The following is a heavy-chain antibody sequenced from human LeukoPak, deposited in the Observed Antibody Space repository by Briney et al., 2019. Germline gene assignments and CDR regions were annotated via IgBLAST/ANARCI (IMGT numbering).Heavy chain of an antibody. D-gene: IGHD3-16*01. J-gene: IGHJ4*02. CDR1: GYIFTKYG. CDR2: ISGYSGNT. CDR3: SRTYRGSFRRVGEYDY. V-gene: IGHV1-18*01. Sequence: ASVNVSCKASGYIFTKYGINWIRQAPGQGPEWMGWISGYSGNTDVAPKFQGRLILTTDTSTSTAFMELRSLRSDDTAVYYCSRTYRGSFRRVGEYDYWGQGTQVTVSS.